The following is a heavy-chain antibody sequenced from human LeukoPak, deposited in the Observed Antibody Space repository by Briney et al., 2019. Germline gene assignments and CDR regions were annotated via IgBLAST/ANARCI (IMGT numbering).Heavy chain of an antibody. CDR2: ISYDANIGSNK. Sequence: GRSLRLSCATSGFTFSRYAMHWVRQAPGKGLEWVALISYDANIGSNKYYADSVKGRFTISRDNSKNMLYLQMNSLRAEDTAVYYCARDGGYDFWSGYYQDYWGQGTLVTVSS. D-gene: IGHD3-3*01. CDR1: GFTFSRYA. CDR3: ARDGGYDFWSGYYQDY. V-gene: IGHV3-30-3*01. J-gene: IGHJ4*02.